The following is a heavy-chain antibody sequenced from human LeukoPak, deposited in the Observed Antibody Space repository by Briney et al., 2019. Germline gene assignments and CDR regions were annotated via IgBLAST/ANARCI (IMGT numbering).Heavy chain of an antibody. CDR3: AKDRRALYSIPAAGTFDY. V-gene: IGHV3-30*18. Sequence: GGSLRLSCAASGFTFSSYGMHWVRQAPGKGLEGVAVISYDGSNKYYADSVKGRFTISRDNSKNTLYLQMNSLRAEDTAVYYCAKDRRALYSIPAAGTFDYWGQGTLVTVSS. CDR2: ISYDGSNK. D-gene: IGHD6-13*01. J-gene: IGHJ4*02. CDR1: GFTFSSYG.